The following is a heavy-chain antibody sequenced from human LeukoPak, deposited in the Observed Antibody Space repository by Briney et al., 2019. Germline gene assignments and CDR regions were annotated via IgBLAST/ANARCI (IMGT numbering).Heavy chain of an antibody. CDR2: INHRGST. CDR1: GGSFSGYY. J-gene: IGHJ6*03. CDR3: ASLSSWYYYYYMDV. Sequence: SETLSLTCAVYGGSFSGYYWSWIRQPPGKGLEWIGEINHRGSTNYNPSLKSRVTISVDTSKNQFSLKLSSVTAADTAVYYCASLSSWYYYYYMDVWGKGTTVTVSS. V-gene: IGHV4-34*01. D-gene: IGHD6-13*01.